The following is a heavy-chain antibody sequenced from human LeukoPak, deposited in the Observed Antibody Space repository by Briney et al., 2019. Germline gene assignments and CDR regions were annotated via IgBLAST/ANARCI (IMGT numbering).Heavy chain of an antibody. J-gene: IGHJ6*03. V-gene: IGHV4-59*01. Sequence: ASETLSLTCTVSNGSMISYYSSSLRQPPGKGLEWMGYIYYGGSTNYNPSLKSRVTIIVDTSKNQFSLKLSSVTAADTAVYYCAREGAGSYGFRYIDVWGKGTTVTVSS. D-gene: IGHD5-18*01. CDR2: IYYGGST. CDR1: NGSMISYY. CDR3: AREGAGSYGFRYIDV.